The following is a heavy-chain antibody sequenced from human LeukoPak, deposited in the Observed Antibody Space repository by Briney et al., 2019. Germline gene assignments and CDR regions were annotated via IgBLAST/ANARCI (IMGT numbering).Heavy chain of an antibody. V-gene: IGHV3-48*01. D-gene: IGHD3-10*01. Sequence: GGSLRLSCAASGFTFSGYSMNWVRQAPGKGREGVSYISSSSSTIYYADSVKGRFTISRDNAKNSLYLQMNSLRAEDTAVYYCARDPGGDAFDIWGQGTMVTVSS. J-gene: IGHJ3*02. CDR2: ISSSSSTI. CDR3: ARDPGGDAFDI. CDR1: GFTFSGYS.